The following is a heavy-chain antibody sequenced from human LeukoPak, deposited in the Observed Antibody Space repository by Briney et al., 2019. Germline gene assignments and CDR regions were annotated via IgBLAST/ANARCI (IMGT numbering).Heavy chain of an antibody. CDR2: IIPIFGIA. CDR1: GGTFSSYA. CDR3: ARDASQKETGTTGVRLFDP. V-gene: IGHV1-69*04. Sequence: SVKVSCKASGGTFSSYAISWVRQAPGQGLEWMGRIIPIFGIANYAQQFQGRVTITADKSTSTAYMELSSLRSEDTAVYYCARDASQKETGTTGVRLFDPWGQGTLVTVSS. D-gene: IGHD1-7*01. J-gene: IGHJ5*02.